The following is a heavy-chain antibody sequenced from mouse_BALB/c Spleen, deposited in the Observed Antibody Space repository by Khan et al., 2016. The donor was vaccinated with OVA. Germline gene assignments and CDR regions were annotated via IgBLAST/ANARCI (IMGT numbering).Heavy chain of an antibody. Sequence: QIQLVQSGPELKKPGETIKISCKASGYTFANFGMNWVKQVPGKGLKWMGWINTYTGKPTYADDFKGRFAFSLETSASTAYLQINNLKNEDTATSFCASPTYVSYVMVYWGQGTSVTVSS. CDR3: ASPTYVSYVMVY. V-gene: IGHV9-3-1*01. CDR1: GYTFANFG. J-gene: IGHJ4*01. CDR2: INTYTGKP. D-gene: IGHD1-1*01.